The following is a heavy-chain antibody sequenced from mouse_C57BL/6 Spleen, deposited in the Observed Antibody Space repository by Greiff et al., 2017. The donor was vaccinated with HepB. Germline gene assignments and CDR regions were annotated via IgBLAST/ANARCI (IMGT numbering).Heavy chain of an antibody. D-gene: IGHD4-1*01. CDR1: GYAFSGSW. CDR3: ARNWDDYAMDY. V-gene: IGHV1-82*01. CDR2: IYPGDGDT. Sequence: QVQLKQSGPELVKPGASVKISCKASGYAFSGSWMNWVKQRPGKGLEWIGRIYPGDGDTNYNGKFKGKATLTADKSSSTAYMQLSSLTSEDSAVYFCARNWDDYAMDYWGQGTSVTVSS. J-gene: IGHJ4*01.